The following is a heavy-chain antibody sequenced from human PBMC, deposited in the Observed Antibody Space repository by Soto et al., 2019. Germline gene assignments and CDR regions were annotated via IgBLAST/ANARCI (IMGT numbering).Heavy chain of an antibody. D-gene: IGHD2-2*02. V-gene: IGHV3-30-3*01. CDR1: GFTFSSYA. CDR2: ISYDGSNK. J-gene: IGHJ4*02. Sequence: QVQLVESGGGVVQPGRSLRLSCAASGFTFSSYAMHWVRQAPGKGLEWVAVISYDGSNKYYADSVKGRFTISRDNSKNTLYLQMNSLRAEDTAVYYCARALGKDLYMGFDYWGQGTLVTVSS. CDR3: ARALGKDLYMGFDY.